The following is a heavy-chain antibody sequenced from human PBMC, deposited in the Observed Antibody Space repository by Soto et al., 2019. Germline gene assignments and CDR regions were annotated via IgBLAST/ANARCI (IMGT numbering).Heavy chain of an antibody. CDR3: ARDNGYGHFDS. CDR1: GASISSGRSY. D-gene: IGHD5-12*01. V-gene: IGHV4-31*01. CDR2: MFYSGST. Sequence: PSETLSLTCTVSGASISSGRSYWSWIRQHPGKGLEWIGYMFYSGSTYYHPSLKSLVNISADTSKNQFSLRLTSVTPADTAVYYCARDNGYGHFDSWGQGTLVTVSS. J-gene: IGHJ4*02.